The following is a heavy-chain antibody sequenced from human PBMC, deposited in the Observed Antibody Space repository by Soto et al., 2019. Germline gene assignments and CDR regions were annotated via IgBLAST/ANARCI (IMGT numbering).Heavy chain of an antibody. CDR1: GYTFTGYY. D-gene: IGHD6-6*01. Sequence: AASVKVSCKASGYTFTGYYMHWVRRAPGQGLEWMGWINPNSGGTNYAQKFQGRVTMTRDTSISTAYMELSRLRSDDTAVYYCARLSGAARYLFVYYFDYWGQGTLVTVSS. CDR3: ARLSGAARYLFVYYFDY. V-gene: IGHV1-2*02. CDR2: INPNSGGT. J-gene: IGHJ4*02.